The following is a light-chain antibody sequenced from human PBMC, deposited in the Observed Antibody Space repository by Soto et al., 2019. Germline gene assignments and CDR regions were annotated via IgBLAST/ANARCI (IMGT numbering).Light chain of an antibody. CDR1: SSNIGSNT. Sequence: QSVLTQPPSASGTPGQRVTISCSGSSSNIGSNTVNWYQQLPGTAPKLLIYSNNQRPSGVPDRFSGSKSGTSASLAISGLQSEDEDAYYCAAWNDSLNGAVFGGGTQLTVL. V-gene: IGLV1-44*01. J-gene: IGLJ7*01. CDR3: AAWNDSLNGAV. CDR2: SNN.